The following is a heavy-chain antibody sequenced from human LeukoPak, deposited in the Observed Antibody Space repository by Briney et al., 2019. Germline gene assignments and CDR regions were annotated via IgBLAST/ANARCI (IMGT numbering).Heavy chain of an antibody. CDR2: INPSGGST. V-gene: IGHV1-46*01. CDR1: GYTFTSYY. D-gene: IGHD1-26*01. CDR3: ARVGSSIVGASDH. Sequence: EASVKVSCKASGYTFTSYYMHWVRQAPGQGLEWMGIINPSGGSTSYAQKFQGRVTMTRDMSTSTVYMELSSLRSEDTAVYYCARVGSSIVGASDHWGQGTLVTVSS. J-gene: IGHJ5*02.